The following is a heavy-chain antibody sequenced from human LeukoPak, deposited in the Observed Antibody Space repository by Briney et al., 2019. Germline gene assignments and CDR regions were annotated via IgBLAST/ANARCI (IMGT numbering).Heavy chain of an antibody. CDR1: GYSFTTYW. CDR2: VYPGDSDT. D-gene: IGHD6-19*01. V-gene: IGHV5-51*01. J-gene: IGHJ1*01. Sequence: GESLKISCKGSGYSFTTYWIGWVRQMPGKGLEWMGIVYPGDSDTRYSPSFQGQVTISADKSFSTAYLQWSSLKASDTAMYYCARRGIAVAGTPAEYFQHWGQGTLVIVSS. CDR3: ARRGIAVAGTPAEYFQH.